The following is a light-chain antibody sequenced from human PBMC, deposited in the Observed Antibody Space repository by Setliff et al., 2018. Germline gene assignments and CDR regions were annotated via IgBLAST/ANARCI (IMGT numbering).Light chain of an antibody. CDR2: DVS. Sequence: QSALAQPASVSGSPGQSITISCTGTTSDVGGYNYVSWYQQHPGNAPKLLIYDVSNRPSGVSSRFSGSKSGNTASLTISGLQAEDEADYYCCSYAGSSTFGPYVFGTGTKVTVL. J-gene: IGLJ1*01. CDR1: TSDVGGYNY. CDR3: CSYAGSSTFGPYV. V-gene: IGLV2-14*03.